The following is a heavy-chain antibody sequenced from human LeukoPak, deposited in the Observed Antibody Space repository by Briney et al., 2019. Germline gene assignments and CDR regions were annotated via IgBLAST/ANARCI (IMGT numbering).Heavy chain of an antibody. V-gene: IGHV3-21*01. CDR3: AALRVTTPFDY. J-gene: IGHJ4*02. D-gene: IGHD4-17*01. CDR2: ISSSSSYI. Sequence: GGSLRLSCAASGFTFSSYSMNWVRQAPGKGLEWVSSISSSSSYIYYADSVKGRFTISRDNAKNSLYLQMNSLRAEGTAVYYCAALRVTTPFDYWGQGTLVTVSS. CDR1: GFTFSSYS.